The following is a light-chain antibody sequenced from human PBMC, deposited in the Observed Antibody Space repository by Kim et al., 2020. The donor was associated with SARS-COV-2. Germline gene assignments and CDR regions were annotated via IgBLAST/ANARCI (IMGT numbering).Light chain of an antibody. V-gene: IGKV3-15*01. Sequence: VSPGERVTLSCRASQSVSRNLAWYQQKPGQAPRLLIYGASTRATGIPARFSGSGSGTEFTLTISSLQSEDFAFYYCQQYNNWPPLTFGGGTKVEI. J-gene: IGKJ4*01. CDR2: GAS. CDR3: QQYNNWPPLT. CDR1: QSVSRN.